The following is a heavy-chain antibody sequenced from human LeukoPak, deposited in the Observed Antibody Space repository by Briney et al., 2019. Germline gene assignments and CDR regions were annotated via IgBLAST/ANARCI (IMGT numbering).Heavy chain of an antibody. CDR3: AKDSAYSSGWPSDY. CDR1: GFTFSDYY. D-gene: IGHD6-19*01. CDR2: ISGSGGST. Sequence: PGGSLRLSCAASGFTFSDYYMSWIRQAPGKGLEWVSAISGSGGSTYYADSVKGRFTISRDNSKNTLYLQMNSLRAEDTAVYYCAKDSAYSSGWPSDYWGQGTLVTVSS. V-gene: IGHV3-23*01. J-gene: IGHJ4*02.